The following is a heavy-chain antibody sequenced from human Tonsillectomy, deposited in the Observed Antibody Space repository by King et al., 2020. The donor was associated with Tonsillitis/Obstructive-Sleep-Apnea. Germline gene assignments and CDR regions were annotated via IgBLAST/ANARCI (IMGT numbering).Heavy chain of an antibody. CDR3: ASDVCSGGSCSVNWFDP. J-gene: IGHJ5*02. CDR2: IIPIFGTA. V-gene: IGHV1-69*01. Sequence: QVQLVQSGAEVKKPGSSVKVSCKASAGTFSSYAISWVRQAPGQGLEWMGGIIPIFGTANYAQKFQGRVTITADESTSTAYMELSSLRSESTALYYFASDVCSGGSCSVNWFDPWGQGTLVTVSS. CDR1: AGTFSSYA. D-gene: IGHD2-15*01.